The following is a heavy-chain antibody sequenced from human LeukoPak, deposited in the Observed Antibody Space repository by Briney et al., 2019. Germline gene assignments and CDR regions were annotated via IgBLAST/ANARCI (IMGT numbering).Heavy chain of an antibody. V-gene: IGHV4-59*01. CDR1: GGSICSYY. Sequence: SETLSLTCTVSGGSICSYYWSWMRQPPGKGLEWIGYIYYSGRTDYNPSLKSRVTMSLDTSKNHFFLKVSSVTAADTAVYYCARDSDTWYFDLWGRGTLVTVSS. J-gene: IGHJ2*01. CDR3: ARDSDTWYFDL. D-gene: IGHD1-26*01. CDR2: IYYSGRT.